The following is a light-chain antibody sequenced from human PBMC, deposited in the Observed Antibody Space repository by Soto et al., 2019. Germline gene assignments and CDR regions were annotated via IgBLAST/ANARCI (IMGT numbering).Light chain of an antibody. CDR2: AAS. J-gene: IGKJ1*01. Sequence: MTRSPSSLAASVGERVNITFXASQSISSYLNWYQQKPGKAPKLLIYAASSLQSGVPSRFSGSGSGTDFTLTIIRLQPEDFATYYCQQSYSTPRTFAQGTKVDIK. CDR3: QQSYSTPRT. CDR1: QSISSY. V-gene: IGKV1-39*01.